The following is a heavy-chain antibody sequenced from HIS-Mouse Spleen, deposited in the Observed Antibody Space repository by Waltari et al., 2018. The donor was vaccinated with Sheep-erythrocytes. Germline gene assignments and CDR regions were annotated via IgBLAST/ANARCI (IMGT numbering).Heavy chain of an antibody. V-gene: IGHV2-26*01. J-gene: IGHJ4*02. D-gene: IGHD3-3*01. Sequence: QVTLKESGPVLVKPTETLTLTCTVSGFSLSNARMGVSWIRQPPGKALEWLAHIFSNDEKSYSTCLESRPTISKDTSKSQVVLTMTNMDPLDTATYYCARITSYYDFWSTYNKDYFDYWGQGTLVTVSS. CDR2: IFSNDEK. CDR3: ARITSYYDFWSTYNKDYFDY. CDR1: GFSLSNARMG.